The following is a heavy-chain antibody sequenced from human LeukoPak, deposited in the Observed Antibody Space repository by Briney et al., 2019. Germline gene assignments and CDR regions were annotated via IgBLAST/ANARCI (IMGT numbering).Heavy chain of an antibody. CDR1: GYTFTSYA. Sequence: ASVKVSCKASGYTFTSYAMHWVRQAPGQRLEXXXXINAGNGNAKYSQKFQGRVTITRDTSASTAYMELSSLKDTAVYYCARVTMVRGVIRAFDIWGQGTMVTVSS. V-gene: IGHV1-3*01. J-gene: IGHJ3*02. D-gene: IGHD3-10*01. CDR3: ARVTMVRGVIRAFDI. CDR2: INAGNGNA.